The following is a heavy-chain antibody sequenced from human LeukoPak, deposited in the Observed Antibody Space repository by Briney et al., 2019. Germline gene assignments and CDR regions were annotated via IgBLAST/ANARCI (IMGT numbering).Heavy chain of an antibody. D-gene: IGHD3-10*01. CDR2: IYTSGST. CDR3: ARGGGMVRGAADY. V-gene: IGHV4-61*02. Sequence: SETLSLTCTVSGGSISSGSYYWSWIRQPAGKGLEWIGRIYTSGSTNYNPSLKSRVTISVDTSKNQHSLKLSSVTAADTAVYYCARGGGMVRGAADYWGQGTLVTVSS. CDR1: GGSISSGSYY. J-gene: IGHJ4*02.